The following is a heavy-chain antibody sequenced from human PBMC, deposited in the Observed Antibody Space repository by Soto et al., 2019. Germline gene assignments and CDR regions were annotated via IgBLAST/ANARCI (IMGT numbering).Heavy chain of an antibody. Sequence: SETLSLTCTVSGGSISSYYWSWIRQPPGKGLEWIGYIYYSGSTNYNPSLKSRVTISVDTSKNQFSLKLSSVTAADTAVYYCARHRGYGDLLFDYWGQGTLVTV. CDR1: GGSISSYY. CDR3: ARHRGYGDLLFDY. J-gene: IGHJ4*02. V-gene: IGHV4-59*08. CDR2: IYYSGST. D-gene: IGHD4-17*01.